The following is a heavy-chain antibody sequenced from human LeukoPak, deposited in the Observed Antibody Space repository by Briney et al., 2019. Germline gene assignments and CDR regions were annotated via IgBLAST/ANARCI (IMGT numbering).Heavy chain of an antibody. D-gene: IGHD2-21*02. V-gene: IGHV5-51*01. Sequence: GESLKISRKGSGYSFTSYWIGWVRQMPGKGLEWMGIIYPGDSDTRYSPSFQGQVTISADKSISTAYLQWSSLKASDTAMYYCARRAFGTSDNCGGDCSYFDYWGQGTLVTVSS. J-gene: IGHJ4*02. CDR2: IYPGDSDT. CDR3: ARRAFGTSDNCGGDCSYFDY. CDR1: GYSFTSYW.